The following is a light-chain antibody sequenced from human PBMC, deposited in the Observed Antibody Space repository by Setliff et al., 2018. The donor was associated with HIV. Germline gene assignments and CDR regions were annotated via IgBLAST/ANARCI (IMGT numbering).Light chain of an antibody. V-gene: IGLV2-23*02. CDR2: EVT. CDR3: CSYAGSSTYV. CDR1: NSDIGSYNF. J-gene: IGLJ1*01. Sequence: QSVLTQPASVSGSPGQSITISCTGSNSDIGSYNFVSWYQHHPGKAPKLMIYEVTKRPSGVSNRFSGSKSGNTASLTISGLQAEDEADYYCCSYAGSSTYVFGTGTKATVL.